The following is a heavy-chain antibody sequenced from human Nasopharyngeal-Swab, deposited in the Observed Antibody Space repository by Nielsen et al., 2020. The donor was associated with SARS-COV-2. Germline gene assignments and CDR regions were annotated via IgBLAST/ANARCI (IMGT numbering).Heavy chain of an antibody. V-gene: IGHV1-3*01. Sequence: WARHAPGQRLEWMGWINAGNGNTKYSQKFQGRVTITRDTSASTAYMELSSLRSEDTAVYYCARGSGYYTYYYMDVWGKGTTVTVSS. D-gene: IGHD3-3*01. CDR2: INAGNGNT. CDR3: ARGSGYYTYYYMDV. J-gene: IGHJ6*03.